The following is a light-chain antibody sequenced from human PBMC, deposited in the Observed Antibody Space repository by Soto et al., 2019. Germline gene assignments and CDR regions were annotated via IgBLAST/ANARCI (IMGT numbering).Light chain of an antibody. J-gene: IGKJ5*01. CDR3: QQFYSAPIT. V-gene: IGKV1-39*01. Sequence: DIQMSQCPSSLSASVRDSVTITCRASQTIKNYLNWYQQKPGRAPNLLIYSASTLHSGVPSRFSGTKSATDFTLTITSLQPEDFATHYCQQFYSAPITFGQATRLEIK. CDR1: QTIKNY. CDR2: SAS.